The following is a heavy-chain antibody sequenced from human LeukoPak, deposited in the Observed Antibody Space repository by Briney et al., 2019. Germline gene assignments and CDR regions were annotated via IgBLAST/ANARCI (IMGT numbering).Heavy chain of an antibody. CDR1: GYTFTNYG. Sequence: XALVKVSCKASGYTFTNYGISCVRQAPGQGLEWMVGISGYNGNTKYAQKFQGRVTMTTDTSTTTAYIELRSLRSDDTAVYYCARSLNYYSGNYQLYDYWGQGTLVTVSS. CDR2: ISGYNGNT. D-gene: IGHD1-26*01. V-gene: IGHV1-18*01. J-gene: IGHJ4*02. CDR3: ARSLNYYSGNYQLYDY.